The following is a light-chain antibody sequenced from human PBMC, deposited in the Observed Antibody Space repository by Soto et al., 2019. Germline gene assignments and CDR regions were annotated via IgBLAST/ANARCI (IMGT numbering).Light chain of an antibody. CDR3: CSYTSSSTLYV. J-gene: IGLJ1*01. CDR2: EVS. Sequence: QSVLTQPASVSGSPGQSITISCTGTSSDVGGYNYVSWYQQHPGKAPKLMIYEVSHRPSEISSRFSGSKSGNTASLTISGLQAEDEADYYCCSYTSSSTLYVFGTGTKLTVL. CDR1: SSDVGGYNY. V-gene: IGLV2-14*01.